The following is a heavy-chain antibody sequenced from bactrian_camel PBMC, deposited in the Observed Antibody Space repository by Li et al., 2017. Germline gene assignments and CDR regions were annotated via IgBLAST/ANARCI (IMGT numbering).Heavy chain of an antibody. CDR2: IGVDGSI. V-gene: IGHV3S59*01. Sequence: DVQLVESGGGSVKAGWSMNLSRTMSGYDYSAGCMAWFRQAPGKEREGVAVIGVDGSIQYGDFVKGRFTISRDNAKNTHYLQMNSLKPEDTASYYCAAAWGGYATLHREAIAGNPFSYEYPYWGQGTQVTVS. CDR3: AAAWGGYATLHREAIAGNPFSYEYPY. CDR1: GYDYSAGC. J-gene: IGHJ4*01. D-gene: IGHD1*01.